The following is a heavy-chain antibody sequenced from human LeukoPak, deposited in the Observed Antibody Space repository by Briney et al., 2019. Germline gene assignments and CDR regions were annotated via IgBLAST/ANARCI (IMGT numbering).Heavy chain of an antibody. V-gene: IGHV3-21*01. J-gene: IGHJ4*02. D-gene: IGHD5-24*01. Sequence: PGRSLRLSCAASGFTFSSYSMNWVRQAPGKGLEWVSSISSSSSYIYYADSVKGRFTISRDNAKNSLYLQMNSLRAEDTAVYYCARGSGRWLQLVRYYFDYWGQGTLVTVSS. CDR1: GFTFSSYS. CDR2: ISSSSSYI. CDR3: ARGSGRWLQLVRYYFDY.